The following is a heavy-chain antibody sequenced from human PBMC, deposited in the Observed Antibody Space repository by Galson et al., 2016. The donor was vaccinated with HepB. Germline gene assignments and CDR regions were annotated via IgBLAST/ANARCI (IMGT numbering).Heavy chain of an antibody. CDR1: GYPFPSYW. V-gene: IGHV5-51*01. D-gene: IGHD5-12*01. CDR3: ARQDPYDLGFFDY. J-gene: IGHJ4*02. CDR2: VYPADSNS. Sequence: QSGAEVKTPGESLKISCKASGYPFPSYWIGWVRQMPGKGLEWMAIVYPADSNSRYSPSFQDQVTVSVDRSINTAYLQWSSLKASDTAMYYCARQDPYDLGFFDYWGLGTLVSVSS.